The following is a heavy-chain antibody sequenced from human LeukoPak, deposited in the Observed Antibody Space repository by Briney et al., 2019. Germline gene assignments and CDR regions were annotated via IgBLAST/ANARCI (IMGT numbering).Heavy chain of an antibody. CDR1: GGTFSSYA. Sequence: GSSVMVSCKASGGTFSSYAISWVRQAPGQGLEWMGGIIPIFGTANYAQKFQGRVTITTDESTSTAYMELSSPRSEDTAVYYCARSLASGYDYNWFDPWGQGTLVTVSS. V-gene: IGHV1-69*05. J-gene: IGHJ5*02. D-gene: IGHD5-12*01. CDR3: ARSLASGYDYNWFDP. CDR2: IIPIFGTA.